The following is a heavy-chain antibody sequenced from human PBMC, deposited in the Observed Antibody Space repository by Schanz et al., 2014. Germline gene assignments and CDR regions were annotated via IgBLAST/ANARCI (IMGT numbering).Heavy chain of an antibody. CDR3: ARDPVEGAPTPYYFDS. Sequence: EVQLVESGGGLVKPGGSLRLSCAASGFTLSSYSLAWVRQAPGKGLEWVSFISTGRSLYYADSVKGRFTISRDNAKNSVFLQMRSLRVEDTGLYVCARDPVEGAPTPYYFDSWGPGTLVTVSS. D-gene: IGHD3-16*01. CDR1: GFTLSSYS. V-gene: IGHV3-21*02. J-gene: IGHJ4*02. CDR2: ISTGRSL.